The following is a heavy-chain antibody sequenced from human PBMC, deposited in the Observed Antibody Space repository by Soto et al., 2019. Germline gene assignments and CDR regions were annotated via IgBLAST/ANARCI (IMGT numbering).Heavy chain of an antibody. CDR2: ISWNSGSI. CDR1: GFPFDDYA. CDR3: AKYSSTLRHTVAFDI. V-gene: IGHV3-9*01. J-gene: IGHJ3*02. D-gene: IGHD2-15*01. Sequence: GGSLRLSCAASGFPFDDYAMHWVRQAPGKGLEWVSGISWNSGSIGYADSVKGRFTISRDNAKNSLYLQMNSLRAEDTALYYCAKYSSTLRHTVAFDIWGQG.